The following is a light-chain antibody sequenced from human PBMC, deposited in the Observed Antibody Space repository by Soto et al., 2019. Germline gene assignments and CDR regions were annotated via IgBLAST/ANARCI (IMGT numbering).Light chain of an antibody. J-gene: IGLJ2*01. CDR3: SSYTSSSTLGV. V-gene: IGLV2-14*01. Sequence: QSALTQPASVSGSPGQSITISCTGTRSDVGGYNYVSWYQQHPGKAPKLMIYDVSNRPSGVSDRFSGSKSGNTASLTISGLQAEDEADYYCSSYTSSSTLGVFGGGTKVTV. CDR1: RSDVGGYNY. CDR2: DVS.